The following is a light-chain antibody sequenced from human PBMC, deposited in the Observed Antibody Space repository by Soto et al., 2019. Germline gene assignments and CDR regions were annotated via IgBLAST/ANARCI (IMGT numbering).Light chain of an antibody. CDR1: STDVGDSNH. Sequence: CSLAQPASASGSPGQSITISCTGTSTDVGDSNHVSWYQHHPGKAPKLIIYEVSYRPSGVSNRFSGSKSAYTASLTISGLQAEDEADYYCNSQTTSGIRVFGTGTKVTVL. J-gene: IGLJ1*01. CDR3: NSQTTSGIRV. V-gene: IGLV2-14*01. CDR2: EVS.